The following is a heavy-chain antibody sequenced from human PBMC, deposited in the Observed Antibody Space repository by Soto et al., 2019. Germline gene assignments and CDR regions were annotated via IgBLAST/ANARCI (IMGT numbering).Heavy chain of an antibody. D-gene: IGHD3-22*01. CDR1: GGSISSGGYS. V-gene: IGHV4-30-2*01. J-gene: IGHJ4*02. CDR3: ARQYYYDSSDHISLFDY. CDR2: IYHSGST. Sequence: PSETLSLTCAVSGGSISSGGYSWSWIRQPPGKGLEWIGYIYHSGSTYYNPSLKSRVTISVDRSKNQFSLKLSSVTAADTAVYYCARQYYYDSSDHISLFDYWGQGTLVTVSS.